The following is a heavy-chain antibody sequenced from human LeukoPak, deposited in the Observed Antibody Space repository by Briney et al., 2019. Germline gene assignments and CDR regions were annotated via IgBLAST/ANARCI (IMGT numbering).Heavy chain of an antibody. CDR2: ISGSGSHA. V-gene: IGHV3-23*01. CDR3: GSGPVGTTVP. D-gene: IGHD1-1*01. CDR1: GFTFSSYA. Sequence: GGSLRLSCAASGFTFSSYAMSWVRQAPGKGLEWVSGISGSGSHANYAESVKGRFTISRDNSKNTLYLQMHSLIAADTAVYYCGSGPVGTTVPWGQGTLVTVSS. J-gene: IGHJ5*02.